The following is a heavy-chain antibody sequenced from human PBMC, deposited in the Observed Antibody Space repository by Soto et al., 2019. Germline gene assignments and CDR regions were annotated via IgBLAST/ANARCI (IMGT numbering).Heavy chain of an antibody. V-gene: IGHV3-23*01. J-gene: IGHJ6*02. CDR1: GFTFSSYA. CDR2: ISGSGGST. D-gene: IGHD3-3*01. CDR3: AKDKRRFLEWLSDSKTPKNYGMDV. Sequence: GGSLRLSCAASGFTFSSYAMSWVRQAPGKGLEWVSAISGSGGSTYYADSVKGRFTISRDNSKNTLYLQMNSLRAEDTAVYYCAKDKRRFLEWLSDSKTPKNYGMDVWGQGTTVTVSS.